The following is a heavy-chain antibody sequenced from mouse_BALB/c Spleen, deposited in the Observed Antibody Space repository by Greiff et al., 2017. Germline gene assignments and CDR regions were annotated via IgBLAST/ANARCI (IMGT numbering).Heavy chain of an antibody. CDR2: ISSGGGST. J-gene: IGHJ4*01. D-gene: IGHD2-4*01. V-gene: IGHV5-12-1*01. Sequence: EVQLVESGGGLVKPGGSLKLSCAASGFAFSSYDMSWVRQTPEKRLEWVAYISSGGGSTYYPDTVKGRFTISRDNAKNTLYLQMSSLKSEDTAMYYCARRAMIKTMDYWGQGTSVTVSS. CDR1: GFAFSSYD. CDR3: ARRAMIKTMDY.